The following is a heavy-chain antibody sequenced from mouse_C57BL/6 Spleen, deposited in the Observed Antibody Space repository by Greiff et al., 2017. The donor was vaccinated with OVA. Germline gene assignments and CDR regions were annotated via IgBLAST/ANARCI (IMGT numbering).Heavy chain of an antibody. CDR2: ISSGGSYT. V-gene: IGHV5-6*01. J-gene: IGHJ2*01. Sequence: DVHLVESGGDLVKPGGSLKLSCAASGFTFSSYGMSWVRQTPDKRLEWVATISSGGSYTYYPDSVKGRFTISRDNAKNTLYLQMSSLKSEDTAMYYCARRDWEALDYWGQGTTLTVSS. D-gene: IGHD4-1*01. CDR1: GFTFSSYG. CDR3: ARRDWEALDY.